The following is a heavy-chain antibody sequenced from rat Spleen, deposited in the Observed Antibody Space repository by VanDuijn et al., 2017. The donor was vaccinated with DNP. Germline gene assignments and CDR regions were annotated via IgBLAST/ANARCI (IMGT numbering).Heavy chain of an antibody. V-gene: IGHV5S10*01. CDR3: ATHDYASWG. Sequence: EVQLVESGGGLVRPGRSLKLSCATSGFTFSDCNMAWVRQAPKKGLEWVATILYDGGRTYYRNSVKGRFTISRDNAKSTLYLQMDSLRSEDTATYYCATHDYASWGWGQGVMVTVSS. D-gene: IGHD1-2*01. CDR2: ILYDGGRT. J-gene: IGHJ2*01. CDR1: GFTFSDCN.